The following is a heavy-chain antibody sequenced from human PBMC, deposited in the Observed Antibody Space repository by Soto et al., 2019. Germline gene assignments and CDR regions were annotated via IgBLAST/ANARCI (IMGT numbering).Heavy chain of an antibody. CDR3: ATSFLEWLRSPFDY. CDR1: GYTLTELS. Sequence: ASVKVSCKVSGYTLTELSMHWVRQAPGKGLEWMGGFDPEDGETIYAQKFQGRVTMTEDTSTDTAYMELSSLRSEDTAVYYCATSFLEWLRSPFDYWGQGTLVTVSS. CDR2: FDPEDGET. J-gene: IGHJ4*02. V-gene: IGHV1-24*01. D-gene: IGHD3-3*01.